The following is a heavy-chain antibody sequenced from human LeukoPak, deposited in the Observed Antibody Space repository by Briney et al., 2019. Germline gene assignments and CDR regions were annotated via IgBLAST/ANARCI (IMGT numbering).Heavy chain of an antibody. Sequence: SETLSLTCTVSGGSISSSSYYWGWIRQPPGKGLEWIGSIYYSGSTYYNPSLKSRVTISVDTSKNQFSLKLSSVTAADTAVYYCARDYYGSGRSRERAPYNWFDPWGQGTLVTVSS. CDR1: GGSISSSSYY. D-gene: IGHD3-10*01. CDR3: ARDYYGSGRSRERAPYNWFDP. CDR2: IYYSGST. V-gene: IGHV4-39*07. J-gene: IGHJ5*02.